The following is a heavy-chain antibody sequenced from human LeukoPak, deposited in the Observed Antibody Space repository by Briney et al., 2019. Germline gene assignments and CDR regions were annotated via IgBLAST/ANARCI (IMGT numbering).Heavy chain of an antibody. CDR2: IYSGGST. Sequence: GGSLRLSCAASGFTLSSNYMSWVRQAPGKGLEWVSVIYSGGSTYYADSVKGRFTISRDNSKNTLYLQMNSQRAEDTAVYYCARDHSGGATYYFDYWGQGTRVTVSS. D-gene: IGHD1-26*01. J-gene: IGHJ4*02. V-gene: IGHV3-66*02. CDR1: GFTLSSNY. CDR3: ARDHSGGATYYFDY.